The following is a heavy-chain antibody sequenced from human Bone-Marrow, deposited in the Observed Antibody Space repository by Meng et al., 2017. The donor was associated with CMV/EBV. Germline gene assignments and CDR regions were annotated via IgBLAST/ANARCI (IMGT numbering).Heavy chain of an antibody. Sequence: SLKISCAASGFTFDDYAMHWVRQAPGKGLEWVSGISWNSGSIGYADSVKGRFTISRDNAKNSLYLQMNSLRAEETALYYCAKDIIAVAGTRNYYYGMDVCGQGTTVTVSS. CDR3: AKDIIAVAGTRNYYYGMDV. CDR2: ISWNSGSI. J-gene: IGHJ6*02. V-gene: IGHV3-9*01. CDR1: GFTFDDYA. D-gene: IGHD6-19*01.